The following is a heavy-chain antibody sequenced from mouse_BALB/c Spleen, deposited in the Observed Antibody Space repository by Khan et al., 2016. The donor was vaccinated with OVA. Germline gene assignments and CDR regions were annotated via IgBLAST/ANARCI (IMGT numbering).Heavy chain of an antibody. CDR2: IWSAGST. D-gene: IGHD2-2*01. V-gene: IGHV2-2*02. CDR3: ARRGYDYGRGALFAY. J-gene: IGHJ3*01. CDR1: GFSLNNYS. Sequence: QVQLKQSGPGLVQPSQSLSITCTVSGFSLNNYSVHWVRQSPGKGLEWLGVIWSAGSTDYNAAFISRLTISKDNSRSQVLFKLNRLQPNDTAIYYCARRGYDYGRGALFAYGGQGTLVTVSA.